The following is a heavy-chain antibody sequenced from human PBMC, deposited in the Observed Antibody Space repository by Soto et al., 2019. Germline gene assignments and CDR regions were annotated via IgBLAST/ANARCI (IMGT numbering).Heavy chain of an antibody. CDR1: GGTFSSYA. V-gene: IGHV1-69*13. J-gene: IGHJ4*02. D-gene: IGHD1-26*01. CDR3: ARDRGATGYYFDY. Sequence: ASVKVSCKASGGTFSSYAISWVRQAPGQGLEWMGGIIPIFGTANYAQKFQGRVTITADESTSTAYMELSSLRSEDTAVYYCARDRGATGYYFDYWGQGTLVTVSS. CDR2: IIPIFGTA.